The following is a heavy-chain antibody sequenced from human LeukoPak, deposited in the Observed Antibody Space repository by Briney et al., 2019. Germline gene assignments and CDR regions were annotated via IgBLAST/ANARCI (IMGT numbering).Heavy chain of an antibody. CDR2: IYYSGST. V-gene: IGHV4-59*12. CDR1: GGSISSYY. J-gene: IGHJ4*02. CDR3: AGGGQWLDPFDY. D-gene: IGHD6-19*01. Sequence: SETLSLTCTVSGGSISSYYWSWIRQPPGKGLEWIGYIYYSGSTNYNPSLKSRVTVSVDTSKNQFSLKLTSVTATDTAVYYCAGGGQWLDPFDYWGQGTLVTVSS.